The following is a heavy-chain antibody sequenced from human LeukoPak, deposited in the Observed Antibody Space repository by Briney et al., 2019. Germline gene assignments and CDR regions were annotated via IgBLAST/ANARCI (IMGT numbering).Heavy chain of an antibody. CDR1: GGSMNSHY. V-gene: IGHV4-59*11. Sequence: SETLSLTCTVSGGSMNSHYWSWIRQPPGKGLEWIGYMLDTVTTKDNPTLKSRFTLSADTSKNQFSLRLTSVTAADTAVYYCATIKRGNIYGYFDFWGQGILVTVSS. D-gene: IGHD5-18*01. J-gene: IGHJ4*02. CDR2: MLDTVTT. CDR3: ATIKRGNIYGYFDF.